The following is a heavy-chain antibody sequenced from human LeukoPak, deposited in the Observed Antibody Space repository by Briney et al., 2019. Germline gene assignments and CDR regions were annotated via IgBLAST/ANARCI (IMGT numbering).Heavy chain of an antibody. V-gene: IGHV3-66*01. CDR3: ARGVRGVSFDY. CDR1: GFTVSSNY. D-gene: IGHD3-10*01. J-gene: IGHJ4*02. CDR2: IYSGGST. Sequence: GGSLRLSCAASGFTVSSNYMSWVRQAPGKGLEWVSVIYSGGSTYYADSVKGRFTISRDNSKNTLYLQMNSLRAEDTAVYYCARGVRGVSFDYWGQGTLVTVSS.